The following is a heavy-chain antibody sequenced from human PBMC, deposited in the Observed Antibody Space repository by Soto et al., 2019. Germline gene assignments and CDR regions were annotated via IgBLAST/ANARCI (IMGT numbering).Heavy chain of an antibody. V-gene: IGHV4-59*02. CDR2: MHYTGIC. CDR1: GDSVTRHY. D-gene: IGHD3-16*02. J-gene: IGHJ5*02. CDR3: ATSFVNDWYTP. Sequence: QVQLQESGPGLVTPSETLSLTCSFSGDSVTRHYLTWIRQPPEKGLEWIGYMHYTGICHSNPSLKSRLTISVDRSKNQFTLHLTSVTVADTAVYCCATSFVNDWYTPWGQGTQVTVSS.